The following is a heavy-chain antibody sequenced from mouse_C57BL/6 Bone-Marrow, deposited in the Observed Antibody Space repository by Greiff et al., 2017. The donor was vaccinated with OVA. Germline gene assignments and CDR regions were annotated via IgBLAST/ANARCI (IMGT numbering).Heavy chain of an antibody. CDR3: ARARAGTNYAMDY. CDR1: GYTFTSYW. D-gene: IGHD3-3*01. Sequence: QVQLQQPGAELVMPGASVKLSCKASGYTFTSYWMHWVKQRPGQGLEWIGEIDPSDSYTNYNQKFKGKSTLTVDKYSSTAYMQLSSLTSEDSAVYYCARARAGTNYAMDYWGEGTSVTVSS. V-gene: IGHV1-69*01. CDR2: IDPSDSYT. J-gene: IGHJ4*01.